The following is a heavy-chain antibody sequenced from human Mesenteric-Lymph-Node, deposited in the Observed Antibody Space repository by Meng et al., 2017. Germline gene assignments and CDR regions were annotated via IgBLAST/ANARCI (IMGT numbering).Heavy chain of an antibody. CDR2: IHHSGST. CDR1: GYSISSGYY. J-gene: IGHJ5*02. Sequence: SETLSLTCTVSGYSISSGYYWGWIRQPPGKRLEWIGGIHHSGSTYYNPSLQSRVSVSVDTSENQFSLRLSSVTAADTALYYCARDRLEQTQANWFDPWGQGTLVTVSS. V-gene: IGHV4-38-2*02. CDR3: ARDRLEQTQANWFDP. D-gene: IGHD1/OR15-1a*01.